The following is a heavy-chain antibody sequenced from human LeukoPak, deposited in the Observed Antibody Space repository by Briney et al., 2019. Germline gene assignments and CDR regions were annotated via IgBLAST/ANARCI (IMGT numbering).Heavy chain of an antibody. CDR1: GFTFSSYW. D-gene: IGHD3-9*01. Sequence: GGSLRLSCAASGFTFSSYWMSWVRQALGKGLEWVANIKQDGSEKYYVDSVKGRFTISRDNAKNSLYLQMNSLRAEDTAVYYCARSLRYFDWLHTSYYFDCWGQGTLVTVSS. CDR3: ARSLRYFDWLHTSYYFDC. CDR2: IKQDGSEK. V-gene: IGHV3-7*01. J-gene: IGHJ4*02.